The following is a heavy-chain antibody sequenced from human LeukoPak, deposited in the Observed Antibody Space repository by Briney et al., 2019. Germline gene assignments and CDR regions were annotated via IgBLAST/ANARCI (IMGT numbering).Heavy chain of an antibody. J-gene: IGHJ4*02. V-gene: IGHV1-18*01. D-gene: IGHD3-10*01. CDR3: ARFQASEFRGFDH. CDR1: GYRFITFG. Sequence: VASVKVFCKTSGYRFITFGINWVRQAPGQGLEWMGWINPYNGNRYYAKKFQDRFNMTTDTSTSTVYLELQTLTSDDTAIYYCARFQASEFRGFDHWGQGTLITVSS. CDR2: INPYNGNR.